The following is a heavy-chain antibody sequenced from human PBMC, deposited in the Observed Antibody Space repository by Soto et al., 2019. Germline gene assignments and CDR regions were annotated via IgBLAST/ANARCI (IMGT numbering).Heavy chain of an antibody. D-gene: IGHD3-10*01. V-gene: IGHV1-69*12. Sequence: QVQLVQSGAEVKKPGSSVKVSCKASGGTFSSYAISWVRQAPGQGLEWMGGIIPIFGTANYAQKFQGRVTIAADESTSTAYMELSSLRSEDAAVYYCARISHRDYYGSWSYSGSHTTWYFDLWGRGTLVTVSS. CDR3: ARISHRDYYGSWSYSGSHTTWYFDL. J-gene: IGHJ2*01. CDR2: IIPIFGTA. CDR1: GGTFSSYA.